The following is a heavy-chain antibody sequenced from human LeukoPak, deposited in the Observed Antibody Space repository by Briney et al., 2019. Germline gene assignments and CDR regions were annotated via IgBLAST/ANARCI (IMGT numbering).Heavy chain of an antibody. CDR2: IYYSGST. CDR1: GGSISSSSYY. CDR3: ARQVAYCGGDCYLDWFDP. J-gene: IGHJ5*02. V-gene: IGHV4-39*01. D-gene: IGHD2-21*02. Sequence: SETLSLTCTVSGGSISSSSYYWGWIRQPPGKGLEWIGSIYYSGSTYYNPSLKSRVTISVDTSKNQFSLKLSSVTAADTAVYYCARQVAYCGGDCYLDWFDPWGQGTLVTVSS.